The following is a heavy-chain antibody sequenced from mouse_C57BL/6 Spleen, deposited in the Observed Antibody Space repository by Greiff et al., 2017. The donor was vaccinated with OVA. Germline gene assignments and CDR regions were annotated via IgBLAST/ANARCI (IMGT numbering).Heavy chain of an antibody. J-gene: IGHJ2*01. V-gene: IGHV2-6-1*01. CDR2: IWSDGST. CDR3: ARHGDYYGSSYFDY. CDR1: GFSLTSYG. Sequence: VKVVESGPGLVAPSQSLSITCTVSGFSLTSYGVHWVRQPPGKGLEWLVVIWSDGSTTYNSALKSSLSISKDNSKSQVFLKMNSLQTDDTAMYYCARHGDYYGSSYFDYWGQGTTLTVSS. D-gene: IGHD1-1*01.